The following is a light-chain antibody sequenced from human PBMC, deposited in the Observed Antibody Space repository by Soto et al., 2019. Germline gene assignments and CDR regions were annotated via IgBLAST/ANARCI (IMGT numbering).Light chain of an antibody. CDR1: NSDVGYYNY. CDR2: EVT. V-gene: IGLV2-14*01. J-gene: IGLJ1*01. CDR3: SSYTRSTPRV. Sequence: QSVLTQPASVSGSPGQSITISCTGTNSDVGYYNYVSWYQQHPGKAPKLIIYEVTNRPSGASNRFSGSKSGNTASLTISGLQPEDEADYYCSSYTRSTPRVFGTGTKVTVL.